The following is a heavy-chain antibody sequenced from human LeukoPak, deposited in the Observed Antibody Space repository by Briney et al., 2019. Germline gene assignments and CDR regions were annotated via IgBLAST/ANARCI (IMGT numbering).Heavy chain of an antibody. V-gene: IGHV4-30-4*08. CDR3: ARVYYYDNSGYGKDYFDY. Sequence: PSETLSLTCTVSGGSISSGGYYWSWIRQPPGKGLEWIGYIYYSGSTHYNPSLKSRVTISVDTSKNQFSLKLSSVTAADTAVYYCARVYYYDNSGYGKDYFDYWGQGTLVTVSS. CDR2: IYYSGST. J-gene: IGHJ4*02. CDR1: GGSISSGGYY. D-gene: IGHD3-22*01.